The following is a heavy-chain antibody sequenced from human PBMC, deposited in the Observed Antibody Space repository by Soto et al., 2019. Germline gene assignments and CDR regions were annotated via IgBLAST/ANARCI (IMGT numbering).Heavy chain of an antibody. Sequence: QVQLVQSGAEVKKPGASVKVSCKASGYTFTSYYMHWVRQAPGQGLEWMGIINPSGGSTSYAQKYQGRVTMTRDTYTSKGYMELSSLRSEDTAVYYCAVSYYEAGRHFDYWGQGTLVTVSS. CDR3: AVSYYEAGRHFDY. CDR2: INPSGGST. D-gene: IGHD3-22*01. CDR1: GYTFTSYY. J-gene: IGHJ4*02. V-gene: IGHV1-46*01.